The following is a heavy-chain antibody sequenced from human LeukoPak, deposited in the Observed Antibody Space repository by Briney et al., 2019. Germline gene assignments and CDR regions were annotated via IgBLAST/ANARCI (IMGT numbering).Heavy chain of an antibody. CDR3: ASTIASAGHFFDS. Sequence: LSLTCSRSGGSVTGGGYYWSWIRQHPGKGLEWVSYISPSGTTIYYADSVKGRFTISRDNAKNSLYLHMNSLRDEDTAVYYCASTIASAGHFFDSWGQGALVTVSS. J-gene: IGHJ4*02. CDR2: ISPSGTTI. V-gene: IGHV3-11*04. D-gene: IGHD6-13*01. CDR1: GGSVTGGGYY.